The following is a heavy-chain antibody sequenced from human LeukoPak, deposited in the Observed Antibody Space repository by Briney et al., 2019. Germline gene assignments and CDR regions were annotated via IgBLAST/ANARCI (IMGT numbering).Heavy chain of an antibody. CDR2: ISGSGGST. CDR1: GFTFSSYA. J-gene: IGHJ4*02. V-gene: IGHV3-23*01. Sequence: PGGSLRPSCAASGFTFSSYAMSWVRQAPGKGLEWVSAISGSGGSTYYADSVKGRFTISRDNSKNTLYLQMNSLRAEDTAVYYCAKDGSNYYDSSGYYYVGSFDYWGQGTLVTVSS. CDR3: AKDGSNYYDSSGYYYVGSFDY. D-gene: IGHD3-22*01.